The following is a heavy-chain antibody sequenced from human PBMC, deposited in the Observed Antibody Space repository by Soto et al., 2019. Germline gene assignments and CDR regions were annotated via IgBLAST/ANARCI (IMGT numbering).Heavy chain of an antibody. CDR1: GFTFSSSG. D-gene: IGHD6-6*01. Sequence: PGGSLRLSCAASGFTFSSSGMHWVRQAPGKGLEWVAVISYDGSNKYYADSVKGRFTISRDNSKNTLYLQMNSLRAEDTAVYYCAKDRAKYSSSGKAYYYYYGMDVWGQGTTVTVSS. V-gene: IGHV3-30*18. J-gene: IGHJ6*02. CDR3: AKDRAKYSSSGKAYYYYYGMDV. CDR2: ISYDGSNK.